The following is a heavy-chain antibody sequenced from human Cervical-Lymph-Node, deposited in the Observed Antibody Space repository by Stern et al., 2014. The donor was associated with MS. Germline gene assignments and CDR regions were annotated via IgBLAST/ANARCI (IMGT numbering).Heavy chain of an antibody. V-gene: IGHV2-5*02. Sequence: QVTLKESGPTLVKPTQTLTLTCTFSGFSLSSTAVGVGWIRQPPGKALEWLALIYLDGDKRYSPSLKSRLTITKDTSKNQVVLTLTNMAPVDTATYYCARSYYDILTGYYTGPLDHWGQGILVTVSS. D-gene: IGHD3-9*01. CDR1: GFSLSSTAVG. J-gene: IGHJ4*02. CDR2: IYLDGDK. CDR3: ARSYYDILTGYYTGPLDH.